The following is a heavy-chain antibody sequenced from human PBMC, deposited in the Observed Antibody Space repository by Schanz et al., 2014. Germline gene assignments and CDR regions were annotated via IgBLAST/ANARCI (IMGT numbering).Heavy chain of an antibody. J-gene: IGHJ4*02. CDR2: SRNKGHSYTS. D-gene: IGHD1-1*01. Sequence: GGSLRLSCAASGFTFSDHFMDWVRQAPGKGLEWVGHSRNKGHSYTSEYAASVKGRFTISRDESESSLYLQMDSLKTEDTAVYYCMAMGRNTSHYFDHWGQGTLVTVSS. V-gene: IGHV3-72*01. CDR3: MAMGRNTSHYFDH. CDR1: GFTFSDHF.